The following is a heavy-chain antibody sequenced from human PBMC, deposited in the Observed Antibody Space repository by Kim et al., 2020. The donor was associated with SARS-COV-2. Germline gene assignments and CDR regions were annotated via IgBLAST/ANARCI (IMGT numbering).Heavy chain of an antibody. V-gene: IGHV3-53*01. CDR1: GFTVSSDH. J-gene: IGHJ5*02. Sequence: GGSLRLSCAASGFTVSSDHKSWVRKAPGKGLEWVSLRYSDSRTFYADSVKGRFTISRDDYRNTVYLEMNSLRPEDTAAYYCARHDWFDPWGHGTQVTVSS. CDR2: RYSDSRT. CDR3: ARHDWFDP.